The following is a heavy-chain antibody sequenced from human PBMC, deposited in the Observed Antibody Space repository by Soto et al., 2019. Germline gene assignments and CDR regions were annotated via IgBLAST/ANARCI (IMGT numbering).Heavy chain of an antibody. Sequence: QVQLVQSGAEVKKPGASVKVSCKASGYTFTTYAMHWVRQAPGQRLEWMGWIDAGNGNTKYSQKFQGRVTITRDTSASTVYMGLSSLRSEDTAVYYCAREDRNWFDPWGQGTLVTVSS. CDR1: GYTFTTYA. CDR3: AREDRNWFDP. D-gene: IGHD2-15*01. V-gene: IGHV1-3*01. CDR2: IDAGNGNT. J-gene: IGHJ5*02.